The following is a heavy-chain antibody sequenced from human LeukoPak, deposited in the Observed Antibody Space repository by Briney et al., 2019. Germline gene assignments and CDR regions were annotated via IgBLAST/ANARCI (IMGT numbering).Heavy chain of an antibody. Sequence: SQTLSLTCAISGGSVSSNSAAWNWIRQSPSRGLEWLGRTYYRSKWYNDYAVSVKSRITINPDTSKNQFSLQLNSVTPEDTAVYYCARGGYYYDFWSGYLDHWGQGTLVTVSS. V-gene: IGHV6-1*01. D-gene: IGHD3-3*01. CDR1: GGSVSSNSAA. J-gene: IGHJ4*02. CDR2: TYYRSKWYN. CDR3: ARGGYYYDFWSGYLDH.